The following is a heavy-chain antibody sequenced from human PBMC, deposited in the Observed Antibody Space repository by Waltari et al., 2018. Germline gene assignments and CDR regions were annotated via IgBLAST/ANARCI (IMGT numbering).Heavy chain of an antibody. CDR2: INAGNGNT. V-gene: IGHV1-3*01. D-gene: IGHD6-13*01. CDR1: GYTFTSYA. Sequence: QVQLVQSGAEVKKPGASVKVSCKASGYTFTSYAMHWVRQAPGQRLEWMGWINAGNGNTKYSQKFQGRVTITRDTSASTAYMELSSLRSEDTAVYYCARTVSSWDWGTYYFDYWGQGTLVTVSS. CDR3: ARTVSSWDWGTYYFDY. J-gene: IGHJ4*02.